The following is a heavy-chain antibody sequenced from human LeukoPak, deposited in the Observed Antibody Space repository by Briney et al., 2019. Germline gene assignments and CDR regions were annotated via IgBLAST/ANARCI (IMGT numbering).Heavy chain of an antibody. CDR1: GFTFDDYG. D-gene: IGHD2-2*02. Sequence: GGSLRLFCAASGFTFDDYGMSWVRQAPGKGLEWVSGINWKGGSTGYADSVKGRFTISRDNAKNSLYLQMNSLRAEDTALYYCARGHYCSSTSCYTPYYYYMDVWGKGTTVTVSS. CDR3: ARGHYCSSTSCYTPYYYYMDV. CDR2: INWKGGST. J-gene: IGHJ6*03. V-gene: IGHV3-20*04.